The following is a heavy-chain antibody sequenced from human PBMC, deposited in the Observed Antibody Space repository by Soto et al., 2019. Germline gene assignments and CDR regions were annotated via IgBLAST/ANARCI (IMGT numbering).Heavy chain of an antibody. CDR2: IYYSGST. V-gene: IGHV4-31*03. D-gene: IGHD2-15*01. CDR1: GDSISGGAY. CDR3: ARDGADIVVVVAAFPYYYYGMDV. Sequence: PSETLSLTCTVSGDSISGGAYWSWIRQHPGKGLEWIGYIYYSGSTYYNPSLKSRLTISLDTSNNQFSLRLNSVTAADTAVYYCARDGADIVVVVAAFPYYYYGMDVWGQGTTVTVSS. J-gene: IGHJ6*02.